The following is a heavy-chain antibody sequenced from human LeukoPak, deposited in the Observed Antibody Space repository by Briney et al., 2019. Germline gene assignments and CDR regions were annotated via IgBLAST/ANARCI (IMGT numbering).Heavy chain of an antibody. CDR1: GFTFDDYG. Sequence: GGSLRLSCAASGFTFDDYGMSWVRQAPGRGLEWVSGINWNGGGTGYADSVKGRFTISRDNAKNSLYLQMNSLRAEDTALYYCARYYDSSGYYLGPFDYWGQGTLVTVSS. J-gene: IGHJ4*02. CDR2: INWNGGGT. D-gene: IGHD3-22*01. V-gene: IGHV3-20*04. CDR3: ARYYDSSGYYLGPFDY.